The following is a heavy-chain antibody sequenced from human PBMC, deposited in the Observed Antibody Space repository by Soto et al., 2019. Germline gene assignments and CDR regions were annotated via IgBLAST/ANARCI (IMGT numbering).Heavy chain of an antibody. CDR2: IYYSGTT. V-gene: IGHV4-39*01. J-gene: IGHJ4*02. CDR3: ARRVKVATIDY. D-gene: IGHD5-12*01. CDR1: GGPISSNSYY. Sequence: PSETLSLTCTVSGGPISSNSYYWAWIRQPPGKGLEWIGSIYYSGTTFYSPSLKSRVTISVDTSKNQFSLKLTSVTAADTAVYYCARRVKVATIDYWGQGILVTVSS.